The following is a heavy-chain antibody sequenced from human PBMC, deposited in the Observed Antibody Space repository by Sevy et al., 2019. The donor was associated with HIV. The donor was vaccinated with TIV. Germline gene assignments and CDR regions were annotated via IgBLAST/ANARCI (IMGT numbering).Heavy chain of an antibody. V-gene: IGHV4-34*01. Sequence: SETLSLTCAVYGGSFSGYYWSWIRQPPGKGLEWIGEINHSGSTNYNPSLKSRVTISVDTSKNQFSLKLSSVTAADTAVYYCARGRFQYYYDSSGRGYFDYWDQGTLVTVSS. CDR3: ARGRFQYYYDSSGRGYFDY. CDR2: INHSGST. CDR1: GGSFSGYY. D-gene: IGHD3-22*01. J-gene: IGHJ4*02.